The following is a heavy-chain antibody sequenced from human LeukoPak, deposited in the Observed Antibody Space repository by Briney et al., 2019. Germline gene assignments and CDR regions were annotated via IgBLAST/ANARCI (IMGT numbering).Heavy chain of an antibody. Sequence: PGDPLSLTCAVYGGSFSGYYWSWIRQPPGKGLEWIGEISHSGSTNYNPSLKSRVTISVDTSKNQFSLKLSSVTAADTAVYYCARRYCSSTSCYARYYYMDVWGKGTRVTVSS. CDR3: ARRYCSSTSCYARYYYMDV. CDR1: GGSFSGYY. J-gene: IGHJ6*03. V-gene: IGHV4-34*01. D-gene: IGHD2-2*01. CDR2: ISHSGST.